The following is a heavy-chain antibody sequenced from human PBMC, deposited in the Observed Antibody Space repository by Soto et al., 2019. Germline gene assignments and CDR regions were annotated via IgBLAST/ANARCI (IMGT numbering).Heavy chain of an antibody. D-gene: IGHD4-17*01. V-gene: IGHV1-2*04. Sequence: QVQVVQSGAEVKKPGASVKVSCKASGFTFTAYHMHWVRQAPGQGLEWMGWIHLNNGDTHYEQKFQGWVTMTRDKSISTAYMELGNLKSDDTAVYYCARQHGDYYRWFDPWGQGTLVTVSS. J-gene: IGHJ5*02. CDR1: GFTFTAYH. CDR2: IHLNNGDT. CDR3: ARQHGDYYRWFDP.